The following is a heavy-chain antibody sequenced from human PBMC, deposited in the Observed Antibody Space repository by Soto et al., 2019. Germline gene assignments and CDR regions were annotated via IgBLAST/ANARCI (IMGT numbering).Heavy chain of an antibody. V-gene: IGHV3-53*01. J-gene: IGHJ4*02. CDR2: IYRGGRT. D-gene: IGHD6-19*01. Sequence: PGGSLRLSCAASGFTVSSNYMSWVRQAPGKGLEWVSAIYRGGRTYYADSVKGRFTISRESSKNKLYLQMNSLRVEDTAVYYCAITSTCSDWYYDPPDYWGQGTLVTVSS. CDR1: GFTVSSNY. CDR3: AITSTCSDWYYDPPDY.